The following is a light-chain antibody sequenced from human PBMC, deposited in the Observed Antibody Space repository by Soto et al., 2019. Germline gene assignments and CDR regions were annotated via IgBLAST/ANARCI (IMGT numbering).Light chain of an antibody. V-gene: IGLV1-44*01. Sequence: QPVLTQPPSASGTPGQRVTISCSGGTSNIGSNTVNWYQHLPGTAPKLLMHSNNQRPSGVPDRFSGSKSGTSASLAISGLQSEDEADYYCATWGDSLNGYVFGTGTKLTVL. CDR1: TSNIGSNT. CDR2: SNN. J-gene: IGLJ1*01. CDR3: ATWGDSLNGYV.